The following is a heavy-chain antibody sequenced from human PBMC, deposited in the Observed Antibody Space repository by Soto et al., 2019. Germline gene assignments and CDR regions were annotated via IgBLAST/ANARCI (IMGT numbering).Heavy chain of an antibody. Sequence: ASVKVSFKASGYTFSTSAMYWVRQAPGQRLEWMGWINVGDGNTKNSQMFEGRVAITRDTSASTVYMELSSLRSEDTAVYYCARDDLGRGTLDYWGQGTLVTVSS. V-gene: IGHV1-3*01. CDR1: GYTFSTSA. CDR2: INVGDGNT. CDR3: ARDDLGRGTLDY. J-gene: IGHJ4*02. D-gene: IGHD2-15*01.